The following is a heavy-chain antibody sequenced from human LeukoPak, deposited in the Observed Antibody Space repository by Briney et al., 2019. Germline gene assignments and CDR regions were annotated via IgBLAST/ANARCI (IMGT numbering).Heavy chain of an antibody. CDR3: ARRAYDSSPGPRFFDL. CDR2: IYYSGST. CDR1: GGSISSGGYY. Sequence: KPLETLSLTCTVSGGSISSGGYYWSWIRQHPGKGLEWIGYIYYSGSTYYNPSLKSRVNISVDTSKNQFSLKLSSVTAGDTAVYYCARRAYDSSPGPRFFDLWGRGTLVTVSS. D-gene: IGHD3-22*01. J-gene: IGHJ2*01. V-gene: IGHV4-31*03.